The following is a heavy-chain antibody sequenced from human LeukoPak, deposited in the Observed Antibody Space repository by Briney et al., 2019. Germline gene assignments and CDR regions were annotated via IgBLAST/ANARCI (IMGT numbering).Heavy chain of an antibody. CDR2: IYYSGST. Sequence: SETLSLTCTVSSGSISTTSYYWGCIRQPPGKGLEWIGSIYYSGSTYYNPSLKSRVTISVDASKNQFSLKLSSVTAADTAVYYCARRSGNYGFDYWGQGTLVTVSS. CDR3: ARRSGNYGFDY. CDR1: SGSISTTSYY. V-gene: IGHV4-39*01. D-gene: IGHD3-10*01. J-gene: IGHJ4*02.